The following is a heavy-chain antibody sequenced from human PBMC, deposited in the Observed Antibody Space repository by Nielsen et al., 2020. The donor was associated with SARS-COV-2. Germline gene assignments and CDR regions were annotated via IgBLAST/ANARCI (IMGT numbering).Heavy chain of an antibody. D-gene: IGHD3-9*01. CDR3: ARRLGVRGYFDSRNWFDP. V-gene: IGHV1-69*13. CDR2: IIPIFGTA. J-gene: IGHJ5*02. CDR1: GGTFSSYA. Sequence: SVKVSCKASGGTFSSYAISWVRQAPGQGLEWMGGIIPIFGTANYAQKFQGRVTITADESTSTAYMELSSLRSEDTAVYYCARRLGVRGYFDSRNWFDPWGQGTLVTVSS.